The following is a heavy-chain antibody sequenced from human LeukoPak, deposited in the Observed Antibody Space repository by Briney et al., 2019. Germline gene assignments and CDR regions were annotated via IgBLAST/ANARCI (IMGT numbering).Heavy chain of an antibody. CDR2: IYHSGSP. CDR1: GGSMSSGGYS. CDR3: ARGLFLWL. V-gene: IGHV4-30-2*01. Sequence: SQTLSLTCAVSGGSMSSGGYSWSWVRQPPGKGLEWIGEIYHSGSPNYNPSLKSRVTISVDKSRNHFSLNLSSVTAADTAVYYCARGLFLWLWGQGTLVTVSS. J-gene: IGHJ4*02. D-gene: IGHD3-10*01.